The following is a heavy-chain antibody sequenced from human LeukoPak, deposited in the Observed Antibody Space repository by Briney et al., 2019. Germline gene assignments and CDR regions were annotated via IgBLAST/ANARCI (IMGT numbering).Heavy chain of an antibody. Sequence: PGGTLRLSCAASGFTFSSYDMSWIRQAPGKGLGWVSVISGSGSSTYYADSVKGRFTISRDNSKSTMYLQMNSLRAEDTAVYYCAKDRHAPGRYCSSAICFPFDIWGQGTLVTVSS. D-gene: IGHD2-2*01. CDR1: GFTFSSYD. J-gene: IGHJ5*02. CDR3: AKDRHAPGRYCSSAICFPFDI. V-gene: IGHV3-23*01. CDR2: ISGSGSST.